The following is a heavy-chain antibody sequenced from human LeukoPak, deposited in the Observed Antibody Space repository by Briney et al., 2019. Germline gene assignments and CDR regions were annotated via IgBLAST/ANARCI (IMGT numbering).Heavy chain of an antibody. V-gene: IGHV1-8*01. CDR1: GYTFTSYD. D-gene: IGHD1-26*01. J-gene: IGHJ4*02. CDR3: ARGAYNGSSEYFDY. Sequence: ASVNVSCKSSGYTFTSYDINWVRQATGQGLEWMGWMNPNSGNTGYAQKFQGRVTMTRNTSISTAYMELSSLRSEDTAVYYCARGAYNGSSEYFDYWGQGTLVTVSS. CDR2: MNPNSGNT.